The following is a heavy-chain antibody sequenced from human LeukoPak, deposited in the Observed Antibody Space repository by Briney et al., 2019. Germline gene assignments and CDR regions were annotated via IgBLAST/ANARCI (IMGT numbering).Heavy chain of an antibody. D-gene: IGHD1-7*01. CDR2: FDPEDGET. J-gene: IGHJ4*02. Sequence: ASVKVSCKVSGYTLTELSMHWVRQAPGKGLEWMGGFDPEDGETIYAQKFQGRVTMTEDTSTDTAYMELSSLRSEDTAVYYCATSPPREEYNWNSATYYFDYWGQGTLVTVSS. CDR3: ATSPPREEYNWNSATYYFDY. V-gene: IGHV1-24*01. CDR1: GYTLTELS.